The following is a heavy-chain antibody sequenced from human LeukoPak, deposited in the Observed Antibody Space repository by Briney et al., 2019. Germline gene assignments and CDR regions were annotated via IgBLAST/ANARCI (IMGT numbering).Heavy chain of an antibody. CDR2: IKTDGSIT. D-gene: IGHD1-26*01. CDR3: AKGYGWEASYYYYYMDV. Sequence: GGSLRLSCAASGFSFSVYWMHWVRQAPGKGPVWVSRIKTDGSITDYADFVKGRFTISRDNAKNTLYLQMNSLRAEDTAVYYCAKGYGWEASYYYYYMDVWGKETTVTFSS. CDR1: GFSFSVYW. J-gene: IGHJ6*03. V-gene: IGHV3-74*01.